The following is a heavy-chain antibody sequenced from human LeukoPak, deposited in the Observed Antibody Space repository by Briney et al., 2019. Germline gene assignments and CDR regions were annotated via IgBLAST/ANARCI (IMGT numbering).Heavy chain of an antibody. CDR1: GLPFSRYW. V-gene: IGHV3-7*03. CDR3: VSRGCTANACFVSSFNCFAH. J-gene: IGHJ4*02. D-gene: IGHD2-8*02. Sequence: PGGSLRLSCAASGLPFSRYWLTWVRQAPGKGLEWVSNINQDGSEKNYVDSVKGRFTISRDNAKSSLYLQKNILRDEDTAVYHCVSRGCTANACFVSSFNCFAHSGQGSLVTVPS. CDR2: INQDGSEK.